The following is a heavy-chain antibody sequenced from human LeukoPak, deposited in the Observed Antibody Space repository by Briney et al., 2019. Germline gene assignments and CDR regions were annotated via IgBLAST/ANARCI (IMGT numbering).Heavy chain of an antibody. Sequence: GGSLRLSCAASGFTFSSNSMNWVRQAPGKGLEWVSYISSTAGTIYYADSVKGRFTISRDNAKNSLYLQMNSLRAEDTAVYYCARGLMATAFFDYWGQGTLVTVSS. CDR1: GFTFSSNS. J-gene: IGHJ4*02. D-gene: IGHD5-24*01. CDR2: ISSTAGTI. V-gene: IGHV3-48*04. CDR3: ARGLMATAFFDY.